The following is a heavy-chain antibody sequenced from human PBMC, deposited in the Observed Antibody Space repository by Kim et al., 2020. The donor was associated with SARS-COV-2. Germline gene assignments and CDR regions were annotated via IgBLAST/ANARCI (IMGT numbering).Heavy chain of an antibody. Sequence: AGPVKGRFTISRDNTKNPLYLQMNSLRAEDTAVYYCARDRGGTLGGFDYWGQGTLVTVSS. V-gene: IGHV3-30*01. CDR3: ARDRGGTLGGFDY. D-gene: IGHD2-15*01. J-gene: IGHJ4*02.